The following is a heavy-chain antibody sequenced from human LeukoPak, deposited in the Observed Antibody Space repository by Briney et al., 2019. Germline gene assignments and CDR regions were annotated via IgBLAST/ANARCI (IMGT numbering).Heavy chain of an antibody. CDR1: GFTFSDYY. Sequence: SGGSLRLSCAASGFTFSDYYMSWIRQAPGKGVEWVSYISSSGSTIYYADSVRGRFTISRDNAKNSLYLQMNSLRAEDTAVYYCAREVYSNPFDYWGQGTLVTVSS. V-gene: IGHV3-11*01. J-gene: IGHJ4*02. D-gene: IGHD6-13*01. CDR2: ISSSGSTI. CDR3: AREVYSNPFDY.